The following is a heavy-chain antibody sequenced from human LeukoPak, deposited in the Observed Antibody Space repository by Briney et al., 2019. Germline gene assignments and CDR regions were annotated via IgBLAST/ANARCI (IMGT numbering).Heavy chain of an antibody. CDR1: GDSVSSNSAA. Sequence: SQTLSLTCAISGDSVSSNSAAWNWIRQSPSRGLEWLGRTYYRSKWYNDYAVSVKSRMTFNADTSKNQFSLKLSSVTAADTAVYYCARGASGEGCWGQGTPVTVSS. D-gene: IGHD3-10*01. CDR3: ARGASGEGC. CDR2: TYYRSKWYN. V-gene: IGHV6-1*01. J-gene: IGHJ4*02.